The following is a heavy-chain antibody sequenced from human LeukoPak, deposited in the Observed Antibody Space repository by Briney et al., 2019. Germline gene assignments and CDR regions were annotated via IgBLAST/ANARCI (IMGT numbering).Heavy chain of an antibody. CDR1: GGTFSSYA. CDR3: ARGGSDEPFDY. J-gene: IGHJ4*02. V-gene: IGHV1-69*04. CDR2: IIPILGIA. D-gene: IGHD3-10*01. Sequence: SVKVSCKASGGTFSSYAISWVRQAPGQGLEWMGRIIPILGIANYVQKFQGRVTITADKSTSTAYMELSSLRSEDTAVYYCARGGSDEPFDYWGQGTLVTVSS.